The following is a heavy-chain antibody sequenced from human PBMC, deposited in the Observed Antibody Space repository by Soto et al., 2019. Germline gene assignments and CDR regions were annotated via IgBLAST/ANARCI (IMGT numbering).Heavy chain of an antibody. CDR2: ISGSGGST. CDR1: WFTFFSYS. D-gene: IGHD3-9*01. CDR3: AKDPPYYDILTGYYWSDAFDI. V-gene: IGHV3-23*01. Sequence: SGGALRLSCAAPWFTFFSYSMRWVPPAPGEGAGWGSAISGSGGSTYYADSVKGRFTISRDNSKNTLYLQMNSLRAEDTAVYYCAKDPPYYDILTGYYWSDAFDIWGQGTMVTVSS. J-gene: IGHJ3*02.